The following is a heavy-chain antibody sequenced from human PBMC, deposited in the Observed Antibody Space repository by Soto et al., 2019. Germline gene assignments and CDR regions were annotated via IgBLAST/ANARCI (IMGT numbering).Heavy chain of an antibody. CDR1: GFPLSTSVVG. CDR3: AHREGGYCSSGSCSSS. Sequence: QITLKESGPTLVKPTQTLTLTCTFSGFPLSTSVVGVGWIRQPPGKALEWLALIYWDEDKRYSPSLKSRLTIPKDTSKNQVVLTMTIMDPVDTATYYCAHREGGYCSSGSCSSSWGQGTLVTVSS. CDR2: IYWDEDK. V-gene: IGHV2-5*02. J-gene: IGHJ5*02. D-gene: IGHD2-15*01.